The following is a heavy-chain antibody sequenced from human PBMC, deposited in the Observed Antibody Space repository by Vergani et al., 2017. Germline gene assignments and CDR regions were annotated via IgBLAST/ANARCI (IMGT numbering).Heavy chain of an antibody. CDR3: ARPSIASLSGAFDI. J-gene: IGHJ3*02. CDR2: IYDSGST. D-gene: IGHD6-6*01. CDR1: GGSISSGGYY. V-gene: IGHV4-31*03. Sequence: QVQLQESGPGLVKPSQTLSLTCTVSGGSISSGGYYWIWIRQHPGNALEWIGYIYDSGSTYYNPSLKSRVTISVDTSKNQFSLKLSSVTAADTAVYYCARPSIASLSGAFDIWGQGTMVTVSS.